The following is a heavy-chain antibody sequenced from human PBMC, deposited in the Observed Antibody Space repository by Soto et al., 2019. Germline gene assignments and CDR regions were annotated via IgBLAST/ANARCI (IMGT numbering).Heavy chain of an antibody. J-gene: IGHJ4*02. Sequence: SETLSLTCTVSGGSISSGDYYWSWIRQPPGKGLEWIGYIYYSGITDYNPSLKSRVTISVDTSKSQFSLKLSSVTAADTTVYYCARGGGVYYFDYWGQGTLVTVSS. V-gene: IGHV4-61*08. CDR3: ARGGGVYYFDY. D-gene: IGHD2-8*02. CDR2: IYYSGIT. CDR1: GGSISSGDYY.